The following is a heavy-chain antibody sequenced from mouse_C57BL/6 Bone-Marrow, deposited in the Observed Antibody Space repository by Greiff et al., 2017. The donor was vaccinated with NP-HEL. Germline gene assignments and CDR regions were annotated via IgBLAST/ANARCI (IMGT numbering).Heavy chain of an antibody. J-gene: IGHJ3*01. D-gene: IGHD2-3*01. CDR3: ASRGDRWLLRFAY. CDR2: IYPSDSET. Sequence: QVQLQQPGAELVRPGSSVKLSCKASGYTFTSYWMDWVKQRPGQGLEWIGNIYPSDSETHYNQKFKDKATLTVDKSSSTAYMQLSSLTSEDSAVYCCASRGDRWLLRFAYWGQGTLVTVSA. CDR1: GYTFTSYW. V-gene: IGHV1-61*01.